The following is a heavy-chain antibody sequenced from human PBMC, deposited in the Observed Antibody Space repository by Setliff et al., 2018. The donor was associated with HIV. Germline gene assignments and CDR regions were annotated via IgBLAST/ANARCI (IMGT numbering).Heavy chain of an antibody. CDR3: ARARRDSYDRGRRNHYYIDV. D-gene: IGHD3-22*01. V-gene: IGHV1-18*01. J-gene: IGHJ6*03. CDR2: ISAYNGYT. CDR1: DYTFTNYG. Sequence: ASVKVSCKASDYTFTNYGISWVRQAPGQGLEWMGWISAYNGYTNYAQKLQGRVTMTTDTSTSTAYMELNNLKFEDTAVYYCARARRDSYDRGRRNHYYIDVWGKGTTVTVSS.